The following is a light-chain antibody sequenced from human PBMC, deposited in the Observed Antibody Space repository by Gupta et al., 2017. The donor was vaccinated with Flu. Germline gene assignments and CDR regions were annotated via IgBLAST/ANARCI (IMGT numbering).Light chain of an antibody. CDR3: QVWDSSSDQNYV. CDR1: NIGRKS. Sequence: SDVLTQPPSVSVAPGQTARITCGGNNIGRKSVHWYQQKSGQAPVLVVYDDSDRPSGIPERFSGSNSGNTATLTISGVEAGDEADYYCQVWDSSSDQNYVFGTGTKVTAL. V-gene: IGLV3-21*02. CDR2: DDS. J-gene: IGLJ1*01.